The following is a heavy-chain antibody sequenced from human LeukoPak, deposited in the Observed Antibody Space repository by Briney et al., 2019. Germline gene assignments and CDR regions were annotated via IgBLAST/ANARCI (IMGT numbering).Heavy chain of an antibody. CDR3: ARGPLGGSYSYYYYYYMDV. J-gene: IGHJ6*03. D-gene: IGHD1-26*01. V-gene: IGHV1-2*02. CDR1: GYTFTGYY. CDR2: INPNSGGT. Sequence: ASVKVSFKASGYTFTGYYMHWVRQAPGQGLEWMGWINPNSGGTNYAQKFQGRVTMTRDTSISTAYMELSRLRSDDTAVYYCARGPLGGSYSYYYYYYMDVWGKGTTVTVSS.